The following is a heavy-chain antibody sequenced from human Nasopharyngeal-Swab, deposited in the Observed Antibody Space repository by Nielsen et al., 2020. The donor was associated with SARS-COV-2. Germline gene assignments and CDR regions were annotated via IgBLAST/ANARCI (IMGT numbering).Heavy chain of an antibody. Sequence: SETLSLTCTVSGASISSSINYWGWIRQSPQKGLEWIGTVSYSGTANYNPSLNSRVTISVDTSKNQFSLKLISVTAAGTAVYYCARDESGDYLGLPFDYWGQGTLVTVSS. J-gene: IGHJ4*02. V-gene: IGHV4-39*07. D-gene: IGHD4-17*01. CDR3: ARDESGDYLGLPFDY. CDR2: VSYSGTA. CDR1: GASISSSINY.